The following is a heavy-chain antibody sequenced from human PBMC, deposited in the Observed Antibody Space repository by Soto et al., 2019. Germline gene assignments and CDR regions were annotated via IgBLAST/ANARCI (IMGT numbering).Heavy chain of an antibody. J-gene: IGHJ3*02. Sequence: QVQLVQSGAEVKKPGPSVKVSCQASGYTFTSYGTSWARQAPGQGLEWMGWLSAYNGNTNYAQKLQARVTMSTDTSTSRAYMELRSLRSDDTAVYYCARQKWDAAFDIWGQGTMVTVSS. CDR1: GYTFTSYG. D-gene: IGHD1-26*01. CDR3: ARQKWDAAFDI. V-gene: IGHV1-18*01. CDR2: LSAYNGNT.